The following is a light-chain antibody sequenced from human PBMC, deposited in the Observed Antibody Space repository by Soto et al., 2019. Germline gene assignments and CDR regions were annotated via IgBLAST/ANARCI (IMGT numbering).Light chain of an antibody. J-gene: IGLJ1*01. V-gene: IGLV2-8*01. CDR3: SSYAGSNNFV. CDR1: SSDVGGYNY. Sequence: QSVLTQPPSASGSPGQSVSIACSGTSSDVGGYNYVSWYQQQPGKAPKLMIYDVNKRPSGVPDRFSGSKSGNTASLTVSGLQPEDEAAYYCSSYAGSNNFVFGTGTKLTVL. CDR2: DVN.